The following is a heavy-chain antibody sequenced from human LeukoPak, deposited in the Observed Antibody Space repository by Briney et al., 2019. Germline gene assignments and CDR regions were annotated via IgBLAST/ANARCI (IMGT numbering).Heavy chain of an antibody. Sequence: ASVKVSCKASGYTFTGYYMHWVRQAPGQGLEWMGWINPNSGGTNYAQKFQGRVSMTRDTSISTAYMELSRLRSDDTAVYYCARDIVVVPAARWFDPWGQGTLVTVSS. D-gene: IGHD2-2*01. CDR3: ARDIVVVPAARWFDP. CDR1: GYTFTGYY. V-gene: IGHV1-2*02. J-gene: IGHJ5*02. CDR2: INPNSGGT.